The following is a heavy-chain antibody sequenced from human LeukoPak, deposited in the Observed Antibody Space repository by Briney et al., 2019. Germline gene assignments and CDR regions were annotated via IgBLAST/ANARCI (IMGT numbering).Heavy chain of an antibody. CDR2: INHSGST. D-gene: IGHD5-18*01. Sequence: SETLSLTCAVYGGSFSGYYWSWIRQPPGKGLEWNGEINHSGSTNYNPSLKSRVTISVDTSKNRFSLKLSSVTAADTAVYYCARVRKCGYSYGSAKSLFDYWGQGTLVTVSS. J-gene: IGHJ4*02. V-gene: IGHV4-34*01. CDR1: GGSFSGYY. CDR3: ARVRKCGYSYGSAKSLFDY.